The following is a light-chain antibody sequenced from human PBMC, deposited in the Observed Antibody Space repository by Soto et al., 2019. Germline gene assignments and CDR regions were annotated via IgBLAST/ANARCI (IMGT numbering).Light chain of an antibody. CDR3: QQYNNWPIT. CDR1: QSVSSD. J-gene: IGKJ5*01. Sequence: ELVMTQSPATLSVSPGERATLSCRASQSVSSDLAWYHQKPGQAPRLLIYGASTRATGIPGRFSGSGSGTEFTLTISSLQSEDFAVYFCQQYNNWPITFGQGTRWRL. V-gene: IGKV3-15*01. CDR2: GAS.